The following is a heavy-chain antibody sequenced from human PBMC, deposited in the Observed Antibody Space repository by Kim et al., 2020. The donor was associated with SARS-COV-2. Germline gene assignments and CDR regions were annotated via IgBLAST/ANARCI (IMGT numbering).Heavy chain of an antibody. CDR1: GFTFRTHV. CDR2: IETDGGIT. CDR3: ARDREYHLLFDP. V-gene: IGHV3-74*01. D-gene: IGHD2-2*01. Sequence: GGSLRLSCAASGFTFRTHVMHWVRQAPGKGLVWVSRIETDGGITKYADSVKGRFTISRDNAKNTLYLQMNSLRDEDTAVYYCARDREYHLLFDPWGQGTL. J-gene: IGHJ5*02.